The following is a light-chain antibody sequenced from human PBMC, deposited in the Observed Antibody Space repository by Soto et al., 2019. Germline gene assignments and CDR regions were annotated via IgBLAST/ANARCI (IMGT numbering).Light chain of an antibody. V-gene: IGKV1-9*01. CDR3: QQLNNYPRT. Sequence: DIPLTQSPSFLSASVGDRVTITCRASQGISSYLAWYQQKPGKAPKLLIYAASTLQSGVPSRFSGSGSGTEFTLTISSLQPADFATYYCQQLNNYPRTFGQGTKVEIK. CDR1: QGISSY. CDR2: AAS. J-gene: IGKJ1*01.